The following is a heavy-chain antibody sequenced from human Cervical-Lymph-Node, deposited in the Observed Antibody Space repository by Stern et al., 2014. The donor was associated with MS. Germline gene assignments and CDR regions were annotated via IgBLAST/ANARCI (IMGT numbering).Heavy chain of an antibody. CDR2: INHSGST. CDR3: ARVVAREQLFGSHHWFDP. V-gene: IGHV4-34*01. J-gene: IGHJ5*02. D-gene: IGHD5-18*01. CDR1: GGSFSPYY. Sequence: QVQLQQWGAGLLKPSETLSLTCAVYGGSFSPYYWIWSWIRQSPGKGLEWIGEINHSGSTNYNPSLKSRVTISVDTSKNQFSLKLRSVTTADTAVYYCARVVAREQLFGSHHWFDPWGQGTLVTVSS.